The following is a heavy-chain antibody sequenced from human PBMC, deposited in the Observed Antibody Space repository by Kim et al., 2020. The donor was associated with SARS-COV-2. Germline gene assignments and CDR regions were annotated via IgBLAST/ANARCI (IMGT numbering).Heavy chain of an antibody. J-gene: IGHJ4*02. CDR1: SDSFSAYY. V-gene: IGHV4-59*01. CDR2: IFYSGGT. CDR3: ARSEGRASWHQFDY. Sequence: SETLSLTCIVSSDSFSAYYWSWIRQIPGKRLEWIGYIFYSGGTNYNPSLKSRATISWDTSRNQFSLDLTSVTQADTAVYYCARSEGRASWHQFDYWGQGVLVTVSS.